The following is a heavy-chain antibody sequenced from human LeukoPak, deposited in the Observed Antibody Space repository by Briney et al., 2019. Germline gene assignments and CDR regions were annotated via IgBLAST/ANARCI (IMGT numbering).Heavy chain of an antibody. CDR1: GGSSTGLY. CDR2: INHSGST. Sequence: SETLSLTCAVPGGSSTGLYWNWIRPPPGKGLEWIGEINHSGSTSYNPSPKSRATISVDTSQHQFSLKLSSMPAADTAVYYCLVAEAALGFQLGGEGTLVTVFS. J-gene: IGHJ1*01. CDR3: LVAEAALGFQL. V-gene: IGHV4-34*01. D-gene: IGHD2-8*02.